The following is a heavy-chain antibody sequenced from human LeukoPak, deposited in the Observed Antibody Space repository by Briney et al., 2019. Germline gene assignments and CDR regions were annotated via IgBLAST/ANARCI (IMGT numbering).Heavy chain of an antibody. Sequence: ASVKVSCKASGGTFSSYAISWVRQAPGQGLEWMGWISAYNGNTNYVQKLQGRVTMTTDTSTRTAYMELRSLRSDDTAVYYCARDRIAAAGFSRYGMDVWGQGTTVTVSS. CDR1: GGTFSSYA. V-gene: IGHV1-18*01. D-gene: IGHD6-13*01. J-gene: IGHJ6*02. CDR2: ISAYNGNT. CDR3: ARDRIAAAGFSRYGMDV.